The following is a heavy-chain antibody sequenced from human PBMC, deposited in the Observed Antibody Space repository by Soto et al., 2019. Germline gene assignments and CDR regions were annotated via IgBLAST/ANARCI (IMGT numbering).Heavy chain of an antibody. CDR2: IISIFGTA. CDR1: GGTFSSYA. V-gene: IGHV1-69*13. CDR3: AYGKTGTTIAYAFDI. D-gene: IGHD1-7*01. Sequence: GASVKVSCKASGGTFSSYAITWVRQAPGQGLEWKGGIISIFGTANYAQKFQGRVTITADESTSTAYMELSSLRSEDTAVYYCAYGKTGTTIAYAFDIWGQGTMVTVSS. J-gene: IGHJ3*02.